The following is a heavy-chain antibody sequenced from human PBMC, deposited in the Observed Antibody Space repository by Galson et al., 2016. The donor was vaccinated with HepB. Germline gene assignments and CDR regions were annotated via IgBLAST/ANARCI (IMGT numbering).Heavy chain of an antibody. CDR3: ARVAGEYNFPRADY. Sequence: SLRLSCAASGFTFSSYGMHWVRQAPGKGLVWVSRIKSDGTSTSYADSVKGRFTISRDNAKNTLYLQVNSLRAEDTAVYYCARVAGEYNFPRADYWGQGTLVTVSS. CDR2: IKSDGTST. J-gene: IGHJ4*02. D-gene: IGHD2/OR15-2a*01. V-gene: IGHV3-74*01. CDR1: GFTFSSYG.